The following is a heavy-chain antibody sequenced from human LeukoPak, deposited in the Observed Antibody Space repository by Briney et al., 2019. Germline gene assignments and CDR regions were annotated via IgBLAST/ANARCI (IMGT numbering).Heavy chain of an antibody. D-gene: IGHD3-10*01. Sequence: SETLSLTCTVSGYSLSSGYYWGWIRQPPGKGLEWIGSIYHSGSTYYNPSLKSRVTISVDTSENQFSLKLSSVTAADTAVYYCSRQPRDVGCFFTLSAPGGQEPLFTVSS. CDR3: SRQPRDVGCFFTLSAP. CDR2: IYHSGST. J-gene: IGHJ5*02. CDR1: GYSLSSGYY. V-gene: IGHV4-38-2*02.